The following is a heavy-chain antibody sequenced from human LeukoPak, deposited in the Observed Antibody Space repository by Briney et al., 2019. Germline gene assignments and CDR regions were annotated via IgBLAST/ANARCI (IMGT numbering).Heavy chain of an antibody. D-gene: IGHD3-22*01. CDR3: ARLIYYDSSGYLDY. V-gene: IGHV4-59*12. Sequence: SETLSLTRTVSGGSITSYYWSWIRQPPGKGLEWIGYIYYSGSTNYNPSLKSRVTISVDMSKNQFSLKLSSVTAADTAVYYCARLIYYDSSGYLDYWGQGSLVTVSS. J-gene: IGHJ4*02. CDR2: IYYSGST. CDR1: GGSITSYY.